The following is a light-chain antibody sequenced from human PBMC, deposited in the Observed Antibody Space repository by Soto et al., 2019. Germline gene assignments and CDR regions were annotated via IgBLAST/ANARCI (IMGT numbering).Light chain of an antibody. Sequence: EIVLTQSHGTLSLSTGGRPTLTCSPSQTVTGNYLAWYHQKPGQSPRLLIHSASSRATGIPDRFSASGTGTDFTLTISRLEPEDFAVYYCQQYSASPRTFGQGTKVDI. V-gene: IGKV3-20*01. CDR1: QTVTGNY. CDR2: SAS. CDR3: QQYSASPRT. J-gene: IGKJ1*01.